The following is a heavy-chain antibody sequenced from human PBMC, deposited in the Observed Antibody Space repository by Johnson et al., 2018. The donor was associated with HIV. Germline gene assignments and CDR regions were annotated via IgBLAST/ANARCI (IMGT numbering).Heavy chain of an antibody. D-gene: IGHD3-16*01. V-gene: IGHV3-30-3*02. CDR2: ISYDGSNK. CDR3: AKPMGGDDAFDI. J-gene: IGHJ3*02. Sequence: QVQLVESGGGLVQPGRSLRLSCTASGFTFGDYAMHWVRQAPGKGLEWVAVISYDGSNKYYADSVKGRFTISRDNSKNTLYLQMNSLRAEDTAVYYCAKPMGGDDAFDIWGQGTMVTVSS. CDR1: GFTFGDYA.